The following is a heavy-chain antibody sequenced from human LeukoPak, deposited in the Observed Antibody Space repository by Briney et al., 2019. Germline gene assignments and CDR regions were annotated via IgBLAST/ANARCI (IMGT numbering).Heavy chain of an antibody. J-gene: IGHJ4*02. Sequence: PSETLSLTCAVYGGSFSGYYWSWIRQPPGKGLEWIGEINHSGSTNYNLSLKSRVTISVDTSNNQFSLKLSSVTAADTAVYYCARGRSPGGFTMIVSAPGYYFDYWGQGTLVTVSS. CDR2: INHSGST. CDR1: GGSFSGYY. V-gene: IGHV4-34*01. D-gene: IGHD3-22*01. CDR3: ARGRSPGGFTMIVSAPGYYFDY.